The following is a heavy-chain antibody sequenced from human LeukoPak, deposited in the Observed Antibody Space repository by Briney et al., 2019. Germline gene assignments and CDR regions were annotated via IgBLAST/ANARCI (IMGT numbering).Heavy chain of an antibody. D-gene: IGHD5-24*01. Sequence: PSQTLSLTCTVSGGSISSGDYYWSWIRQPPGKGLEWIGYIYYSGSTYYNPSLKSRVTISVDTSKNQLSLKLSSVTAADTAVYYCARAGDGYNQPLGYWGQGTLVAVSS. CDR1: GGSISSGDYY. J-gene: IGHJ4*02. V-gene: IGHV4-30-4*01. CDR2: IYYSGST. CDR3: ARAGDGYNQPLGY.